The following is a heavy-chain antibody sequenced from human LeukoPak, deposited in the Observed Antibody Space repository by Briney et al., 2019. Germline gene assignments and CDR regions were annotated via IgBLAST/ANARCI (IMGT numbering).Heavy chain of an antibody. Sequence: GGSLRLSCAASGFTFSSYGMHWVRQAPGKGLEWVAFIRYDGSNKYYADSVKGRFTISRDNSKNTLYLQMNSLRAEDTAVYYCAKDRETISAFDIWGQGTMVTVSS. D-gene: IGHD1-1*01. CDR1: GFTFSSYG. CDR3: AKDRETISAFDI. J-gene: IGHJ3*02. CDR2: IRYDGSNK. V-gene: IGHV3-30*02.